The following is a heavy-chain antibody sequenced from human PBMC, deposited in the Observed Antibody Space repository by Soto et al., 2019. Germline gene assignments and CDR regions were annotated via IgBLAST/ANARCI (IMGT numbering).Heavy chain of an antibody. V-gene: IGHV4-31*03. J-gene: IGHJ6*02. CDR2: IYYSGST. CDR1: GGSISSGGYY. Sequence: QVQLQESGPGLVKPSQTLSLTCTVSGGSISSGGYYWSWIRQHPGKGLEWIGYIYYSGSTYYNPALKSRVIISVDTSKNQFSLKLSSVTAADTAVYYCARDLRFRGFYGMDVWGQGTTVTVSS. D-gene: IGHD3-10*01. CDR3: ARDLRFRGFYGMDV.